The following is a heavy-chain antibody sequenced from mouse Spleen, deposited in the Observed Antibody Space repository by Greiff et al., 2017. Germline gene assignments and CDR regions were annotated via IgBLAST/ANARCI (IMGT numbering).Heavy chain of an antibody. CDR2: IYPGDGDT. CDR1: GYAFSSSW. V-gene: IGHV1-82*01. D-gene: IGHD2-13*01. J-gene: IGHJ4*01. Sequence: VQLQQSGPELVKPGASVKISCKASGYAFSSSWMNWVKQRPGKGLEWIGRIYPGDGDTNYNGKFKGKATLTADKSSSTAYMQLSSLTSEDSAVYFCANYGDYVRGYAMDYWGQGTSVTVSS. CDR3: ANYGDYVRGYAMDY.